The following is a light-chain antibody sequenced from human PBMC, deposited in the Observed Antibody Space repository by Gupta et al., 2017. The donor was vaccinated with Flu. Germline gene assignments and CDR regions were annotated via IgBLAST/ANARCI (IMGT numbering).Light chain of an antibody. CDR1: QSISSSS. CDR3: QPTRT. J-gene: IGKJ1*01. CDR2: GAS. Sequence: DIVLTQSPGTLSLSAGERAALSCRASQSISSSSLAWYQQKPGQATRLLIYGASSRATGIRDRFTGSGSVTDFTRPCSRLEPEDFDGYDGQPTRTFGQGTKVEI. V-gene: IGKV3-20*01.